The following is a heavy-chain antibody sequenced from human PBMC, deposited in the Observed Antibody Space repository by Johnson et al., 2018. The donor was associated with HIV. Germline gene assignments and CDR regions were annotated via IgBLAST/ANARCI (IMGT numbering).Heavy chain of an antibody. CDR2: ISYGGNNK. D-gene: IGHD4/OR15-4a*01. CDR1: GFIFSNYP. CDR3: AKGRNTYGADVFDS. Sequence: GGGVVQPGKSLRLSCAASGFIFSNYPMHWVRQAPGKGLEWVAVISYGGNNKYYADSVKGRFTISRDNSKNTLYLQMNSVRAEDTAVYYCAKGRNTYGADVFDSWGQGTMVTVSS. V-gene: IGHV3-30-3*01. J-gene: IGHJ3*02.